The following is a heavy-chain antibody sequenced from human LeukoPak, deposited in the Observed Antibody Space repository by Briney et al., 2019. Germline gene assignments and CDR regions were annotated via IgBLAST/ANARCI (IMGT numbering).Heavy chain of an antibody. J-gene: IGHJ5*01. CDR1: GFTFSAYW. CDR3: ARVLGLKGFDS. D-gene: IGHD7-27*01. V-gene: IGHV3-7*04. CDR2: IRDDGSEE. Sequence: GGSLRLSCAASGFTFSAYWITWVRQAPGRGLEWVANIRDDGSEEHYGDSVRGRFTISRDNAKNSVDLQMHSLRVEDTAVYYCARVLGLKGFDSWGQGTLVTVSS.